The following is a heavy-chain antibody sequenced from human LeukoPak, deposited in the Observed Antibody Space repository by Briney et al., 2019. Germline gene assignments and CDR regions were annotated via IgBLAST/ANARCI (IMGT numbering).Heavy chain of an antibody. D-gene: IGHD3-22*01. CDR1: GGSINNDY. CDR3: GRQPRLYYFDY. CDR2: IHYNGDT. V-gene: IGHV4-59*08. Sequence: SETLSLTCTVSGGSINNDYWSWVRQSPGKGLEWIAYIHYNGDTNYNPSLKSRVTISVDASKNQFSLKLTSVTAADTAVYYCGRQPRLYYFDYWGQGTLVTVSS. J-gene: IGHJ4*02.